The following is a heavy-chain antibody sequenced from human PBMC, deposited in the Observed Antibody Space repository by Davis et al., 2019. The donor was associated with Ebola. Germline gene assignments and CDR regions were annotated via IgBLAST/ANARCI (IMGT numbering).Heavy chain of an antibody. CDR1: GYTFTSYG. D-gene: IGHD2-2*01. Sequence: ASVKVSCKASGYTFTSYGISWVRQAPGQGLEWMGWISAYNGNTKYAQKLQGRVTVTTDTSTSTAYMELRSLRSDDTAVYYCARVDVVPPADGDWFDPWGQGTLVTVSS. CDR3: ARVDVVPPADGDWFDP. CDR2: ISAYNGNT. V-gene: IGHV1-18*04. J-gene: IGHJ5*02.